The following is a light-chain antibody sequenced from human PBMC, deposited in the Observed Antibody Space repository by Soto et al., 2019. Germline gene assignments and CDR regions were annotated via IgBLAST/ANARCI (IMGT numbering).Light chain of an antibody. CDR1: ETIGRAY. CDR3: HQYATSPFT. J-gene: IGKJ2*01. Sequence: IVLTQSPGTLSLSPGERATVSCRASETIGRAYFAWYQHRPGRTPRLVLSATSNRAAGIPDRFGGSGSGADFTLTISAVEPEDFAVYYCHQYATSPFTFGQGTKLEI. V-gene: IGKV3-20*01. CDR2: ATS.